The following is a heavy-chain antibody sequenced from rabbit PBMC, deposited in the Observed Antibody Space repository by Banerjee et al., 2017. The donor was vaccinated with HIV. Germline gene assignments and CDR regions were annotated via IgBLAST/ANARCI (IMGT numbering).Heavy chain of an antibody. D-gene: IGHD6-1*01. Sequence: QSLEESGGDLVKPGGSLTLTCTASGFSFSSRYWICWVRQAPGKGLEWIGCIDTGSGSTYYASWVNGRFTISSDNAQNTLYLQLNSLTAADTATYFCARAGAGYDGYGYGLWGPGTLVTVS. CDR2: IDTGSGST. J-gene: IGHJ6*01. CDR1: GFSFSSRYW. CDR3: ARAGAGYDGYGYGL. V-gene: IGHV1S40*01.